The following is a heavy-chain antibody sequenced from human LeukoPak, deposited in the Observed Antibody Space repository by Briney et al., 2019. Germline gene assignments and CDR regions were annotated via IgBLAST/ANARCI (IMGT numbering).Heavy chain of an antibody. CDR3: AKVRSTYNDY. D-gene: IGHD2-2*01. CDR2: IRYDGSNK. Sequence: GGSLRLSCAASGFTFSSYGMHWVRQAPGKGLEWVALIRYDGSNKYYADSVMGRFTISRDNSKNTLYLQMNSLRTEDTAVFYCAKVRSTYNDYWGQGTLVTVS. CDR1: GFTFSSYG. V-gene: IGHV3-30*02. J-gene: IGHJ4*02.